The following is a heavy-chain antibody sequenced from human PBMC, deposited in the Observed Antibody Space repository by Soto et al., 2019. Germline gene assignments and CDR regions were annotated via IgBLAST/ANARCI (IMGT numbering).Heavy chain of an antibody. V-gene: IGHV3-15*01. D-gene: IGHD3-22*01. CDR3: TAQFYFDASGYSFDL. Sequence: PGGSLRLSCAASGFTFNNAWMGWVRQAPGQGLEWVGHMKSKSEGETTDYAAPVKGRFTISRDDSKNTAYLQMNSLTTEDTAVYYCTAQFYFDASGYSFDLWGQGTLVTVSS. CDR2: MKSKSEGETT. CDR1: GFTFNNAW. J-gene: IGHJ4*02.